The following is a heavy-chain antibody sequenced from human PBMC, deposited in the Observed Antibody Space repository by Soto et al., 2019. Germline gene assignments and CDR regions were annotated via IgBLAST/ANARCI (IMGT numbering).Heavy chain of an antibody. V-gene: IGHV1-69*13. CDR3: AKSKPLGYGMDV. J-gene: IGHJ6*02. CDR1: GGTFSSYA. Sequence: SVKVSCKASGGTFSSYAISWVRQAPGQGLEWMGGIIPIFGTANYAQKFQGRVTITADESTSTAYMELSSLRSEDTAVYYCAKSKPLGYGMDVWGQGTTVTVSS. CDR2: IIPIFGTA. D-gene: IGHD3-16*01.